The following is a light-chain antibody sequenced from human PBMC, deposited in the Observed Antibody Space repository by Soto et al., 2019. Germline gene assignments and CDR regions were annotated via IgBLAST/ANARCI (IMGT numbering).Light chain of an antibody. J-gene: IGKJ1*01. CDR3: QQYNSYSPT. CDR2: KAS. Sequence: DIQMTQSPSSLSASVGDRVTITCRASQTISSWLAWYQQKPEQAPKLLIYKASSLKSGVPSRFSGSGSETEFTLTISGLQPGDSATYYCQQYNSYSPTFGQGTKVDIK. V-gene: IGKV1-5*03. CDR1: QTISSW.